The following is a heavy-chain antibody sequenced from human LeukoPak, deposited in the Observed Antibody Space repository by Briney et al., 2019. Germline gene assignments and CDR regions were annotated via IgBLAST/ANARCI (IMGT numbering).Heavy chain of an antibody. Sequence: SVRVSCKASGGTFSSYAISWVRQAPGQGLKWMGGIIPIFGTANYAQKFQGRVTITADESTSTAYMELSSLRSEDTAVYYCARAEPDYYDSSGSINWFDPWGQGTLVTVSS. CDR2: IIPIFGTA. CDR3: ARAEPDYYDSSGSINWFDP. J-gene: IGHJ5*02. V-gene: IGHV1-69*13. D-gene: IGHD3-22*01. CDR1: GGTFSSYA.